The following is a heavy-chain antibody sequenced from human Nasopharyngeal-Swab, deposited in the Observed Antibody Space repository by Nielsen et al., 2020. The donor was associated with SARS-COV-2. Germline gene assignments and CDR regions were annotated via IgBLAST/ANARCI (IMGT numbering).Heavy chain of an antibody. CDR3: ARTTISSGGRAFDF. D-gene: IGHD4-23*01. V-gene: IGHV1-2*06. CDR1: GYTFTDSY. J-gene: IGHJ3*01. Sequence: ASVKVSCKASGYTFTDSYIHWVRQAPGQGLEYMGRINPNSGGTDFAQKFQGRATMTRDTSISTAYMELKSLGSDDTAVYYCARTTISSGGRAFDFWGQGTLVTVSS. CDR2: INPNSGGT.